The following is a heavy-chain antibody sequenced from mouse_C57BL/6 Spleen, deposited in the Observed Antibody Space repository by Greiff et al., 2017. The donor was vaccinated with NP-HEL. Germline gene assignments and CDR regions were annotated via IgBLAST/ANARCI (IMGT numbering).Heavy chain of an antibody. CDR2: IHPNSGST. CDR1: GYTFTSYW. D-gene: IGHD2-4*01. V-gene: IGHV1-64*01. Sequence: VQLQQPGAELVKPGASVKLSCKASGYTFTSYWMHWVKQRPGQGLEWIGMIHPNSGSTNYNEKFKSKATLTVDKSSSTAYMQLSSLTSEDSAVYYCASRGGVYYDYERWGQGTTLTVSS. CDR3: ASRGGVYYDYER. J-gene: IGHJ2*01.